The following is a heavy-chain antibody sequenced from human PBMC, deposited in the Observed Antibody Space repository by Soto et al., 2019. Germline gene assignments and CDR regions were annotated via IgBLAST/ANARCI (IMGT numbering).Heavy chain of an antibody. CDR1: GGSISSYY. V-gene: IGHV4-59*01. CDR2: IYYSGST. CDR3: ARLGANAYCGGDCYLDP. D-gene: IGHD2-21*02. Sequence: SETLSLTCTVSGGSISSYYWSWIRQPPGKGLECIGYIYYSGSTNYNPSLKSRVTISVDTSKNQFSLKLNSVTAADTAVYYCARLGANAYCGGDCYLDPWGQGTLVTVSS. J-gene: IGHJ5*02.